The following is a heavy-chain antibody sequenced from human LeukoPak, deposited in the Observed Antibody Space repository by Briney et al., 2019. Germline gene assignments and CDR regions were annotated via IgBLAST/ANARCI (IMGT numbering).Heavy chain of an antibody. CDR1: GGSISSNNW. CDR2: ISHSGTT. CDR3: ARVLGVAVAGAIDTRGSYLDY. V-gene: IGHV4-4*02. J-gene: IGHJ4*02. Sequence: SGTLSLTCADSGGSISSNNWWSWVRQPPGKGLEWIGEISHSGTTNYNPSLKSRVTISVDKSKNQFSLKVISVTAADTAVYYCARVLGVAVAGAIDTRGSYLDYWGQGTLVTVSS. D-gene: IGHD6-19*01.